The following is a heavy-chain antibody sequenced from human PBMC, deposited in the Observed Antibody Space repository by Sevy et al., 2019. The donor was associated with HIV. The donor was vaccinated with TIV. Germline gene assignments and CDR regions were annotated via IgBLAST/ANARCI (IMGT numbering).Heavy chain of an antibody. CDR3: TTEGAD. CDR1: GFTFSDAW. V-gene: IGHV3-15*01. J-gene: IGHJ4*02. CDR2: VRSKGGGTT. Sequence: GGSLRLSCAASGFTFSDAWLSWVRQAPGKGLEWVGRVRSKGGGTTDYAAPVKGRFTIARDDSKNVLYVQMNSLKIEDTGVYYCTTEGADWGQGTRVTVSS.